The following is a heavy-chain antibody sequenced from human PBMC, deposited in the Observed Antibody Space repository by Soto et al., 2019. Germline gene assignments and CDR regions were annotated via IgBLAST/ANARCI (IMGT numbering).Heavy chain of an antibody. D-gene: IGHD3-3*01. CDR2: INPSGGST. V-gene: IGHV1-46*01. Sequence: ASVKVSCKASGYTFTIYYMHWVRQAPGQGLEWMGIINPSGGSTSYAQKFQGRVTMTRDTSTSTVYMELSSLRSEDTAVYYCARDPAHTHYDFWGQGTLVTVSS. CDR1: GYTFTIYY. CDR3: ARDPAHTHYDF. J-gene: IGHJ4*02.